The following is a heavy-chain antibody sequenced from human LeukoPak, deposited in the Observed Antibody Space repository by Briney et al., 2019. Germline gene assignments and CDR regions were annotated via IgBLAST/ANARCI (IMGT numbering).Heavy chain of an antibody. J-gene: IGHJ5*02. V-gene: IGHV3-30-3*01. CDR2: ISYDGSNK. CDR1: GFTFSSYA. D-gene: IGHD6-19*01. CDR3: ARDESIAVAGRGASLYPLEFDP. Sequence: GRSLRLSCAASGFTFSSYAMHWVRQAPGKGLEWVAVISYDGSNKYYADSVKGRFTISRDNSKNTLYLQMNSLRAEDTAVYYCARDESIAVAGRGASLYPLEFDPWGQGTLVTVSS.